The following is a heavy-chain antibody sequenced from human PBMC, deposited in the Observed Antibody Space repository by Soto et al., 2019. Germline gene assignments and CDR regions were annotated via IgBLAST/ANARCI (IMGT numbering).Heavy chain of an antibody. CDR2: INPNSGGT. CDR1: GYTFTGYY. D-gene: IGHD1-7*01. CDR3: AGDNSVTGTTLLSGMDV. J-gene: IGHJ6*02. Sequence: ASVKVSCKASGYTFTGYYMHWVRQAPGQGLEWMGWINPNSGGTNYAQKFQGWVTMTRDTSISTAYMELSRLRSDDTAVYYCAGDNSVTGTTLLSGMDVWGQGTTVTVSS. V-gene: IGHV1-2*04.